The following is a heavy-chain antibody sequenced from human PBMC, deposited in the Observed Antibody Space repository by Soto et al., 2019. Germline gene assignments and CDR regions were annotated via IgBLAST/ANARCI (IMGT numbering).Heavy chain of an antibody. CDR3: ARPQQLVPESLNWFDP. CDR2: IYWDDDK. Sequence: SGPTLVNPTQTLTLTCTFAGFSLSTRGVGVGWIRQPPGKALEWLALIYWDDDKRYSPSLKSRLTITKDTSKNQVVLTMTNMDPVDTATYYCARPQQLVPESLNWFDPWGQGTLVTVSS. D-gene: IGHD6-13*01. V-gene: IGHV2-5*02. J-gene: IGHJ5*02. CDR1: GFSLSTRGVG.